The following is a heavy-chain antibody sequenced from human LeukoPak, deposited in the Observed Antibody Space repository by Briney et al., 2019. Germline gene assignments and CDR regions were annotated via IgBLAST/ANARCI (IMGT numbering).Heavy chain of an antibody. V-gene: IGHV4-38-2*01. CDR3: ARHRRDLVYCSSTSCQDYYYYYYYMDV. D-gene: IGHD2-2*01. CDR2: IYHSGST. J-gene: IGHJ6*03. Sequence: KPSETLSLTCAVSGYSISSGYYWGWIRQPPGKGLEWIGSIYHSGSTYYNPSLKSRVTISVDTSKNQFSLKLSSVTAADTAVYYCARHRRDLVYCSSTSCQDYYYYYYYMDVWGKGTTVTVSS. CDR1: GYSISSGYY.